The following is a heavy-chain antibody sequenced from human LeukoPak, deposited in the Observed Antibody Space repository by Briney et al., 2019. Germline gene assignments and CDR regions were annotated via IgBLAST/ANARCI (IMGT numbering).Heavy chain of an antibody. Sequence: SETLSLTCTVSGGSISSSSYYWGWIGQPPGKGLEWIGSIYYSGSTYYNPSLKSRVTISVDTSKNQFSLKLSSVTAADTAVYYCASRALGYCSGGSCFLYWGQGTLVTVSS. J-gene: IGHJ4*02. CDR2: IYYSGST. CDR3: ASRALGYCSGGSCFLY. CDR1: GGSISSSSYY. D-gene: IGHD2-15*01. V-gene: IGHV4-39*01.